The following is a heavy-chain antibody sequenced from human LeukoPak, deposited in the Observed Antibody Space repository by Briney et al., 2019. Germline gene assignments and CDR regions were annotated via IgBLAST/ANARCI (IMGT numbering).Heavy chain of an antibody. Sequence: GSLRLSCAASGFTFSDYNMRWIRQAPGKGLEWIGYIYYSGSTNYNPSLKSRVTISVDTSKNQFSLKLSSVTAADTAVYYCARVGYSSSGNYYNDRGAFDYWGQGTLVTVSS. D-gene: IGHD3-10*01. CDR3: ARVGYSSSGNYYNDRGAFDY. CDR1: GFTFSDYN. V-gene: IGHV4-59*01. J-gene: IGHJ4*02. CDR2: IYYSGST.